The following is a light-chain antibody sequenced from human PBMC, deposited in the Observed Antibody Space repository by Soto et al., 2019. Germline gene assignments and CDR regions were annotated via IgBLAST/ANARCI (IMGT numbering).Light chain of an antibody. J-gene: IGKJ1*01. V-gene: IGKV1-6*01. CDR3: LQDYDYLWT. CDR2: DAS. Sequence: IQMTQSPASLSASVGDRVTISCRASQSISRYLDWYQQKPGKAPTLLIYDASSLQGGVPSRFSGSGSGTDFTLTISSLQPEDFATYYCLQDYDYLWTFGQGTKVDIK. CDR1: QSISRY.